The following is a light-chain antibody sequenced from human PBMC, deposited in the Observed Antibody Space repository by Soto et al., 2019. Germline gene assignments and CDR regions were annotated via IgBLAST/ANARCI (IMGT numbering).Light chain of an antibody. CDR1: SSDIGDYNY. CDR3: SSYTATYSPL. J-gene: IGLJ2*01. V-gene: IGLV2-14*01. CDR2: EVS. Sequence: QSALTQPASVSGSLGQSITISCTGTSSDIGDYNYVAWYQKHPGKAPKLMIYEVSNRPSGISDRFSGSKSGNTASLTISGLQAEDEGDYYCSSYTATYSPLFGVGTKLTVL.